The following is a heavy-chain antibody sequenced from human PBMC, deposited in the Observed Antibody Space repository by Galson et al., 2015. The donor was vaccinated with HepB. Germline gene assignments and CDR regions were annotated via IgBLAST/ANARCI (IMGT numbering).Heavy chain of an antibody. J-gene: IGHJ4*02. Sequence: SLRLSCAASGFTFSSYAMSWARQAPGKGLEWVSAISGSGYGSIYYADSVKGRFTISRDNSKNTLYLQMNSLRAEDTAIYYCAKALDGGNPLDYWGQGTLVTVSS. CDR1: GFTFSSYA. D-gene: IGHD4-23*01. CDR3: AKALDGGNPLDY. CDR2: ISGSGYGSI. V-gene: IGHV3-23*01.